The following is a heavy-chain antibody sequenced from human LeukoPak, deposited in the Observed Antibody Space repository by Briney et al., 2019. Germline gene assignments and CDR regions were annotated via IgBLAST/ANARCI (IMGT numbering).Heavy chain of an antibody. D-gene: IGHD6-19*01. CDR1: GFTFSGYW. CDR2: IKQDGSER. CDR3: ATGAGCGY. J-gene: IGHJ4*02. V-gene: IGHV3-7*03. Sequence: GGSLRLSCAASGFTFSGYWMTWVRQAPGKGLEWVANIKQDGSERNCVDSVKGRFTISRDNAKNSLYLQMNTLRDEDTAVYYCATGAGCGYWGQGTLVTVSS.